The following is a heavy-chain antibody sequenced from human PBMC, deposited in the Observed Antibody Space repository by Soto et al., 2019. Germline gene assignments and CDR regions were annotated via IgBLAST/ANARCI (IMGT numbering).Heavy chain of an antibody. CDR3: AVGGATIFGVATTYYYYGMDV. CDR2: IIPILGIA. Sequence: EASVKVSCKASGDTFSTYTISWVRQAPGQGLEWMGRIIPILGIANYAQKLQGRVTMTTDTSTSTAYMELRSLRSDDTAVYYCAVGGATIFGVATTYYYYGMDVWGQGTTVTVSS. CDR1: GDTFSTYT. J-gene: IGHJ6*02. V-gene: IGHV1-69*02. D-gene: IGHD3-3*01.